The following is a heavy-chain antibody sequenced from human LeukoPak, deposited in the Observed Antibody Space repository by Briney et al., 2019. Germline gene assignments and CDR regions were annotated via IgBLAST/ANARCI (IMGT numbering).Heavy chain of an antibody. CDR3: ARERVGGNRRDDSSI. CDR2: INDSGST. CDR1: GGSLSDYF. J-gene: IGHJ3*02. V-gene: IGHV4-34*01. D-gene: IGHD1/OR15-1a*01. Sequence: SETLSLTCAVHGGSLSDYFWTWIRQPPGKGLEWIGEINDSGSTNYSPSVRGRVTISIDTSKNQFSLKLSSVTAADTAVYYCARERVGGNRRDDSSIWAQGTMVTVCS.